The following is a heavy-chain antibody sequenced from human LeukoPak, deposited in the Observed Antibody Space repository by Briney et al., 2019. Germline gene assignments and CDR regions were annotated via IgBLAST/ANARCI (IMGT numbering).Heavy chain of an antibody. V-gene: IGHV6-1*01. Sequence: SQTLSLTCAISGDSVSSSSSAWGWIRQSPSRGLEWLGRAYYRSKWYITYAVSVKGRITINPDTSKNQFSLQLNSVTPEDTAVYYCARNYRPDFDCWGQGTLVTVSS. J-gene: IGHJ4*02. CDR2: AYYRSKWYI. CDR3: ARNYRPDFDC. D-gene: IGHD1-7*01. CDR1: GDSVSSSSSA.